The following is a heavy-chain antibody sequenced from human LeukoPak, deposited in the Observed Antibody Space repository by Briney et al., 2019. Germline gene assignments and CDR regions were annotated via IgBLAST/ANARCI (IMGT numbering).Heavy chain of an antibody. CDR2: IYHSGST. Sequence: SETLSLTCTVSGYSISSGYYWGWIRQPPGKGLEWIGSIYHSGSTYYNPSLKSRVTISVDTSKNQFSLKLSSVTAADTAVYYCARDRWGMAMVSYWGQGTLVTVSS. J-gene: IGHJ4*02. V-gene: IGHV4-38-2*02. D-gene: IGHD3-16*01. CDR1: GYSISSGYY. CDR3: ARDRWGMAMVSY.